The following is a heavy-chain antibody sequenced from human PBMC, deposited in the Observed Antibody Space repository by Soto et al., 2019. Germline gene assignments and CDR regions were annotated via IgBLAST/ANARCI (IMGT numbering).Heavy chain of an antibody. CDR1: GFTYSSHC. J-gene: IGHJ4*02. V-gene: IGHV3-74*03. CDR3: VDTFSLDY. CDR2: INNDGSDT. D-gene: IGHD5-18*01. Sequence: PGGPLRLSCAASGFTYSSHCMHWVRHPPGKGLVWVSHINNDGSDTTYADSVKGRFTISRDNAKNTLYLQMNSLRAEDTAVYYCVDTFSLDYWGQGILVTVSS.